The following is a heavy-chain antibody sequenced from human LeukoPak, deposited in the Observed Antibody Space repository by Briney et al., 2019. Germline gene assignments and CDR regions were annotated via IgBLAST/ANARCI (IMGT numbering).Heavy chain of an antibody. J-gene: IGHJ4*02. V-gene: IGHV3-66*01. CDR3: ASILRSSAGYYFDY. CDR2: IYSGDTT. CDR1: GFTVSTNY. D-gene: IGHD2-15*01. Sequence: GGSLRLSCAASGFTVSTNYMSWVRQAPGKGLEWVSVIYSGDTTFSADSVRGKFTISRDNYKNTLYLQLYSLRAEDTAVYFCASILRSSAGYYFDYWGQGTLVTVSS.